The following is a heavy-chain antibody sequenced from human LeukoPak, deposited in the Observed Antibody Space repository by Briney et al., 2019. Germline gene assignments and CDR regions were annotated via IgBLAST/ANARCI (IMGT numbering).Heavy chain of an antibody. Sequence: PSETLSLTSTVSGGSISSYYWSWIRQPPGKGLEWIGYIYYSGSTNYNPSLKSRVTISVDTSKNQFSLKLSSVTAADTAVYYCARDAGEYSSGWPDAFDIWGQGTMVTVSS. CDR3: ARDAGEYSSGWPDAFDI. CDR2: IYYSGST. V-gene: IGHV4-59*01. CDR1: GGSISSYY. J-gene: IGHJ3*02. D-gene: IGHD6-19*01.